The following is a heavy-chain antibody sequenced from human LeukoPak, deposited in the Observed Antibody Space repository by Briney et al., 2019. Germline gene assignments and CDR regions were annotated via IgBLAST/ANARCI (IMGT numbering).Heavy chain of an antibody. Sequence: TSETLSLTCTVSGGSISSSSYYWGWIRQPPGKGLEWIGSIYYSGSTYYNPSLKSRVTISVDTSKNQFSLKLSSVTAADTAVYYCARVARDIAVVPASGVDVWGKGTTVTVSS. D-gene: IGHD2-2*01. CDR3: ARVARDIAVVPASGVDV. J-gene: IGHJ6*04. CDR2: IYYSGST. V-gene: IGHV4-39*07. CDR1: GGSISSSSYY.